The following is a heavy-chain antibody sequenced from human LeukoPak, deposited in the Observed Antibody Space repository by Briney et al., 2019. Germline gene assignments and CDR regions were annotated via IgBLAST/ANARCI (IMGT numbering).Heavy chain of an antibody. CDR1: GGSFSGYY. Sequence: SETLSLTCAVYGGSFSGYYWSWIRQPPGKGLEWIGEINHSGSTNYNPSLKSRVTISADTSKNQFSLKLSSVTAADTAVYYCARRRYGSGYYYYYYGMDVWGKGTTVTVSS. D-gene: IGHD3-10*01. CDR3: ARRRYGSGYYYYYYGMDV. V-gene: IGHV4-34*01. J-gene: IGHJ6*04. CDR2: INHSGST.